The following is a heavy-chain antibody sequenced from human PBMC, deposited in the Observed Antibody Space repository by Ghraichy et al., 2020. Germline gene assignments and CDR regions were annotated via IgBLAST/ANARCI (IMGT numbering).Heavy chain of an antibody. CDR1: GGSFSGYY. J-gene: IGHJ4*02. CDR2: INHSGST. CDR3: ARPRTKTPTYSSSSGVVLGY. V-gene: IGHV4-34*01. Sequence: SETLSLTCAVYGGSFSGYYWSWIRQPPGKGLEWIGEINHSGSTNYNPSLKSRVTISVDTSKNQFSLKLSSVTAADTAVYYCARPRTKTPTYSSSSGVVLGYWGQGTLVTVSS. D-gene: IGHD6-6*01.